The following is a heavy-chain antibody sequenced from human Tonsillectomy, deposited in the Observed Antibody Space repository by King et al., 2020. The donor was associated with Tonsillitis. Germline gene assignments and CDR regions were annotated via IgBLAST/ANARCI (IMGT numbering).Heavy chain of an antibody. CDR3: ARSAATDGSSFDY. CDR1: GFTFSHYG. D-gene: IGHD6-13*01. CDR2: IWYDGSNK. Sequence: VKLVESGGGVVQPGRSLRLSCAASGFTFSHYGMHWVRQAPGKGLEWVAVIWYDGSNKYYADSVKGRFTISRDNSENTLYLQMSSLTAEDTAVYYCARSAATDGSSFDYWGQGTLVTVSS. V-gene: IGHV3-33*08. J-gene: IGHJ4*02.